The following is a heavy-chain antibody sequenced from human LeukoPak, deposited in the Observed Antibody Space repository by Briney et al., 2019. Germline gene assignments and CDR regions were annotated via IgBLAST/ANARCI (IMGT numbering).Heavy chain of an antibody. CDR2: ISPSGGIT. CDR3: AKSVWWFGELSGGFDI. J-gene: IGHJ3*02. Sequence: GGSLRLSCAASGFTFSSHGMNWVRQAPGKGLDWVSGISPSGGITYYTDSVKGWFTISRDNSKNTVSLQMNSLRGEDTAVYYCAKSVWWFGELSGGFDIWGQGTMVTVSS. D-gene: IGHD3-10*01. CDR1: GFTFSSHG. V-gene: IGHV3-23*01.